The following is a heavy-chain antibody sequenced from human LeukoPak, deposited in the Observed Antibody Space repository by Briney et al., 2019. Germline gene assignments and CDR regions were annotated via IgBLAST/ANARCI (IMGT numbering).Heavy chain of an antibody. CDR3: ARALNDYGDYVFDY. D-gene: IGHD4-17*01. CDR1: GFTFSIYS. V-gene: IGHV3-21*01. J-gene: IGHJ4*02. Sequence: GGSLRLSCAASGFTFSIYSMNWVRQAPGKGLEWVSSISSSSSYIYYADSVKGRFTISRDNAENSLYLQMNSLRAEDTAVYYCARALNDYGDYVFDYWGQGALVTVSS. CDR2: ISSSSSYI.